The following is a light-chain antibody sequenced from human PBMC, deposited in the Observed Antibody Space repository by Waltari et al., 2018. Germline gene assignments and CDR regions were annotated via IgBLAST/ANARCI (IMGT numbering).Light chain of an antibody. V-gene: IGKV1-5*03. CDR1: QSISGW. Sequence: DIQMTQSPSTLSASVGDRVTITCRASQSISGWLAWYQQKPGKAPKVLIYKASSLDSGVPSRFSGSGSGTEFTLTISSLQPDDFATYYCQQYNIPWTFGQGTKVEIK. CDR2: KAS. J-gene: IGKJ1*01. CDR3: QQYNIPWT.